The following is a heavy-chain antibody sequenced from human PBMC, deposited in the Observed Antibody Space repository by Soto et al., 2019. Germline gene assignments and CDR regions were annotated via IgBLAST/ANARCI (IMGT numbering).Heavy chain of an antibody. CDR1: GGSISSSSYY. CDR3: ARHPAPQDIVVVVAATPFDY. J-gene: IGHJ4*02. D-gene: IGHD2-15*01. CDR2: IYYSGST. V-gene: IGHV4-39*01. Sequence: SETLCLTCTVSGGSISSSSYYWGWIRQPPGKGLEWIGSIYYSGSTYYNPSLKSRVTISVDTSKNQFSLKLSSVTAADTAVYYCARHPAPQDIVVVVAATPFDYWGQGTLVTVSS.